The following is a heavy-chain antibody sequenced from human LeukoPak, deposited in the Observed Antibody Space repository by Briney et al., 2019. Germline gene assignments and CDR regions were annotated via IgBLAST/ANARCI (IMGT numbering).Heavy chain of an antibody. Sequence: KPSETLSLTCTVSGGSIGSYYWSWIRQPPGKGLEWIGYIYYSGSTNYNPSLKSRVTISVDTSKNQFSLKLSSVTAADTAVYYCARLGRWELNYLDYWGQGTLVTVSS. D-gene: IGHD1-26*01. J-gene: IGHJ4*02. CDR2: IYYSGST. CDR3: ARLGRWELNYLDY. CDR1: GGSIGSYY. V-gene: IGHV4-59*01.